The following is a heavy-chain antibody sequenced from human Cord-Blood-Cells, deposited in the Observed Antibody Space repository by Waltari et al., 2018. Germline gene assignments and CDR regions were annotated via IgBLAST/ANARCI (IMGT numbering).Heavy chain of an antibody. CDR3: ARGRVYYDFWSGRRNWYFDL. V-gene: IGHV4-34*01. D-gene: IGHD3-3*01. Sequence: QVQLQQWGAGLLKPSETLSLTCAVYGGSFSGYYWSWIRQPPGKGLEWIGEIKHSGRTNYNPSLKSRVTISVDTAKIQFSLKLSSVTAADTAVYYCARGRVYYDFWSGRRNWYFDLWGRGTLVTVSS. CDR2: IKHSGRT. CDR1: GGSFSGYY. J-gene: IGHJ2*01.